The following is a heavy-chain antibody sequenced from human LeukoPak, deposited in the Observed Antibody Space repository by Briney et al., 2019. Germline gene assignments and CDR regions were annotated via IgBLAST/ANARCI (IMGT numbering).Heavy chain of an antibody. D-gene: IGHD6-19*01. J-gene: IGHJ4*02. CDR2: IRSDGSST. CDR1: GFSFSAYI. Sequence: PGGSLRLSCVASGFSFSAYIMHWVRQAPGKGLEYVSAIRSDGSSTFYPNSVEGRFTISRDNSKSTLYLQMGSLRAEDTAVYYCTRRYGGHSGWAGYHDSWGQGTLVTVSS. V-gene: IGHV3-64*01. CDR3: TRRYGGHSGWAGYHDS.